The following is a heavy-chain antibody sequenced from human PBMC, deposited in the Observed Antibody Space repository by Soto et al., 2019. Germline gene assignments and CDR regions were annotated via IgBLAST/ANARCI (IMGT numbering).Heavy chain of an antibody. D-gene: IGHD3-10*01. CDR2: ISGSGGST. CDR1: GFTFSSYA. CDR3: AKRDNYYGSPFDY. J-gene: IGHJ4*02. Sequence: GGSLRLSCAASGFTFSSYAMSWVRQAPGKGLEWVSEISGSGGSTYYADSVKGRFTISRDNSKNTLYVQMNSLSAEDTAVYYCAKRDNYYGSPFDYWGQGTLVTVSS. V-gene: IGHV3-23*01.